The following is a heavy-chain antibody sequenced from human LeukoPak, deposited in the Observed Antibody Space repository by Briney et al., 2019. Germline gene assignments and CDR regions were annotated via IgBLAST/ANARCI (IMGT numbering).Heavy chain of an antibody. CDR3: ARYSDYTCGLDY. V-gene: IGHV1-2*02. CDR2: IHPRRGDT. Sequence: ASVKVSCKTSGYSFTAFYIHWVRQAPGQGLEWMGWIHPRRGDTNYAQKFQGRVTMTTDTSISTAFLELSSLRSDDTAINYCARYSDYTCGLDYWGQGTLVTVSS. D-gene: IGHD3-3*01. CDR1: GYSFTAFY. J-gene: IGHJ4*02.